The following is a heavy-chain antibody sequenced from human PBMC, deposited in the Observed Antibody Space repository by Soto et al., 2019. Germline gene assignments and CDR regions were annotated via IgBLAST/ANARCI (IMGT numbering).Heavy chain of an antibody. V-gene: IGHV4-59*01. CDR1: GGSISSYY. Sequence: QVQLQESGPGLVKPSETLSLTCTVSGGSISSYYWSWIRQPPGKGLEWIGYIYYSGSTNYNPSLKSRVTISVDTSKNQCSLKLSSVTAADTAVYYCAREGIYGDHIHYYYYYYMDVWGKGTTVTVSS. CDR2: IYYSGST. J-gene: IGHJ6*03. D-gene: IGHD4-17*01. CDR3: AREGIYGDHIHYYYYYYMDV.